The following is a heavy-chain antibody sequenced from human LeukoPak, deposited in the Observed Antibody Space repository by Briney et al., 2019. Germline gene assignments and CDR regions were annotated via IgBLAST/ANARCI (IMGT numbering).Heavy chain of an antibody. J-gene: IGHJ6*03. CDR3: ARGDYYDSSGPDGGYYMDV. CDR1: GGTFNSYA. CDR2: IIPLFGTA. V-gene: IGHV1-69*13. D-gene: IGHD3-22*01. Sequence: SVKVSCKASGGTFNSYAISWVRQAPGQGLEWMGGIIPLFGTANYAQKFQGRVTITADESTSTAYMELRSLRSEDTAVYYCARGDYYDSSGPDGGYYMDVWGKGTTVTVSS.